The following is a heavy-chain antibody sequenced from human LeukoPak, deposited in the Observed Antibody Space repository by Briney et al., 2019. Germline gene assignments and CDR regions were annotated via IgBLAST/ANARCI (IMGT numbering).Heavy chain of an antibody. J-gene: IGHJ4*02. D-gene: IGHD4-17*01. CDR1: GYTFTSYG. CDR3: ARDGYATTVIEDDY. CDR2: ISAYNGNT. V-gene: IGHV1-18*01. Sequence: ASVKVSCKASGYTFTSYGISWVRQAPGQGLEWMGWISAYNGNTNYAQKLQGRVTMTADTSTSTAYMELRSLRSDDTAVYYCARDGYATTVIEDDYWGQGTLVTVSS.